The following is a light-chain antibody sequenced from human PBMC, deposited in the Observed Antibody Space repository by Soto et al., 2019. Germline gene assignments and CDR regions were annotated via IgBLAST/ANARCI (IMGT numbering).Light chain of an antibody. CDR1: SSDVGSYNL. J-gene: IGLJ1*01. V-gene: IGLV2-23*02. Sequence: QSALTQSASVSGSPGQSITIFCTGASSDVGSYNLVSWYQQHPGKAPKLMIYEVSKRPSGVSNRFSGSKSGNTASLTISGLQAEDEADYYCCSYAGSSTPLIFGTGTKVTV. CDR3: CSYAGSSTPLI. CDR2: EVS.